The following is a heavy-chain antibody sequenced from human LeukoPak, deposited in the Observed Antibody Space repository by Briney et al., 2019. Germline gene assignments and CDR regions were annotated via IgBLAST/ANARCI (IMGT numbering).Heavy chain of an antibody. Sequence: GGSLRLSCAASGFTFSSYAMSWVRQAPEKGLEWVSAISGSGGSTYYADSVKGRFTISRDNSKNTLYLQMNSLRAEDTAVYYCAKERDSSGYSRGDWFDPWGQGPLVTVSS. CDR2: ISGSGGST. CDR1: GFTFSSYA. D-gene: IGHD3-22*01. J-gene: IGHJ5*02. V-gene: IGHV3-23*01. CDR3: AKERDSSGYSRGDWFDP.